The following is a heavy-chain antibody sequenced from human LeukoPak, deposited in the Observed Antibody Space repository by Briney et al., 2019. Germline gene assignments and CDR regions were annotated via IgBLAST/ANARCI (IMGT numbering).Heavy chain of an antibody. Sequence: SETLSLTCTVSGGSISGTDLYWGWIRQLPGKGLEWIGNIHSSGNSFCNPSLKSRVTISVDTSKNQFSLKLSSVTAADTAVYYCARATKDILTGYYTFDPWGQGTLVTVSS. J-gene: IGHJ5*02. CDR2: IHSSGNS. CDR3: ARATKDILTGYYTFDP. D-gene: IGHD3-9*01. V-gene: IGHV4-39*07. CDR1: GGSISGTDLY.